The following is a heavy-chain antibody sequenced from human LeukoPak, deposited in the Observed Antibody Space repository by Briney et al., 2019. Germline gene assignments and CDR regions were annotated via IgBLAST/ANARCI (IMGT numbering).Heavy chain of an antibody. Sequence: GGSLRLSCAASGFTFSSYEMNWVRQAPGKGLEWVSYISSSGSTIYYADSVKGRFTISRENSKNTLYLQMNSLRAEDTAVYYCAKDLSGGYDYFDYWGQGTLVTVSS. CDR1: GFTFSSYE. CDR3: AKDLSGGYDYFDY. V-gene: IGHV3-48*03. CDR2: ISSSGSTI. D-gene: IGHD5-12*01. J-gene: IGHJ4*02.